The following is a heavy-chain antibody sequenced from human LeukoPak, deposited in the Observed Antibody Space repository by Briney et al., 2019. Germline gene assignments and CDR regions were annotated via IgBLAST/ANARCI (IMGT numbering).Heavy chain of an antibody. CDR3: ARDSGTTGEVKFDP. CDR2: IYHTGST. V-gene: IGHV4-38-2*02. D-gene: IGHD3-10*01. CDR1: GYSISSGYY. J-gene: IGHJ5*02. Sequence: SETLSLTCTVSGYSISSGYYWGWIRQPPGKGLEWIVNIYHTGSTYYNPSLKSRVTISVDTSKNQFSLKLSSVTAADTAVYYCARDSGTTGEVKFDPWGQGTLVTVSS.